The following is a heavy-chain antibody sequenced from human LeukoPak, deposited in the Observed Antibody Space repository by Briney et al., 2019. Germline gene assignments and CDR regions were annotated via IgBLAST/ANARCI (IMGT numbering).Heavy chain of an antibody. Sequence: GASVKVSCKASGYTFTGYYMHWVRQAPGQGLEWMGWINPNSGGTNYAQKFQGRVTMTRDTSISTAYMELSRLRSDDAAVYYCARAGAYCSSTSCYFNWFDPWGQGTLVTVSS. CDR3: ARAGAYCSSTSCYFNWFDP. J-gene: IGHJ5*02. V-gene: IGHV1-2*02. CDR1: GYTFTGYY. CDR2: INPNSGGT. D-gene: IGHD2-2*01.